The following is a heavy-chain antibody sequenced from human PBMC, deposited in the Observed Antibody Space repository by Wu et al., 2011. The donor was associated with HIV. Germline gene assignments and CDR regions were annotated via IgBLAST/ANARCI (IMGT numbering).Heavy chain of an antibody. Sequence: QVQLKQSGAEVKKPGASVKISCEASGYVFANYYIHWVRQAPGQGLDWLGMINPGSRDTRSAQQFQDRVSMTRDLSSKRVYMELSSLRSDDTAVYYCARDGYCIINRCYDGXIDYWARDPGHRLL. V-gene: IGHV1-46*01. CDR3: ARDGYCIINRCYDGXIDY. D-gene: IGHD2-2*03. CDR1: GYVFANYY. J-gene: IGHJ4*03. CDR2: INPGSRDT.